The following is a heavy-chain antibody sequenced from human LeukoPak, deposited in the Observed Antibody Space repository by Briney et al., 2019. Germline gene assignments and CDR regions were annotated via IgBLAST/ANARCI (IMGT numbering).Heavy chain of an antibody. CDR1: GFTFSSYA. V-gene: IGHV3-48*03. D-gene: IGHD1-26*01. J-gene: IGHJ2*01. Sequence: PGGSLRLSCAASGFTFSSYAMSWVRQAPGKGLEWVSYISNTGSTIYYADSVKGRFTISRDNAKNSLYLEMNSLRVEDTAVYYCARDHPGPGINWYFDLWGRGTLVTVSS. CDR2: ISNTGSTI. CDR3: ARDHPGPGINWYFDL.